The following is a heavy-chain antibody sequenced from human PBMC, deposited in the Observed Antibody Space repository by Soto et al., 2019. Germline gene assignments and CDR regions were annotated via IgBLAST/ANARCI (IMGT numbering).Heavy chain of an antibody. Sequence: SETLSLSCAVYGGSFSGYFWSWIRQPPGKGLEWIGEINHSGSTNYNPSLKSRVTVSVDTSKDQFSLNLSSVTAADTAVYYCAKSRGSPFYFDYWGQGTLVTVSS. CDR3: AKSRGSPFYFDY. V-gene: IGHV4-34*01. CDR1: GGSFSGYF. CDR2: INHSGST. J-gene: IGHJ4*02.